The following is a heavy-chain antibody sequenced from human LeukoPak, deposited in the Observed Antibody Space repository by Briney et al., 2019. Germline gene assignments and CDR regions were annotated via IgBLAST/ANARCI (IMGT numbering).Heavy chain of an antibody. CDR2: ISYDGSNK. CDR1: GFTFSSYG. D-gene: IGHD3-22*01. V-gene: IGHV3-30*18. J-gene: IGHJ3*02. CDR3: AKDKPYYDSSGYYHDAFDI. Sequence: GRSLRLSCAASGFTFSSYGMHWVRQAPGKGLEWVAVISYDGSNKYYADSVKGRFTISRDNSKNTLYLQMNSLRAEDTAVYYCAKDKPYYDSSGYYHDAFDIWGQGTMVTVSS.